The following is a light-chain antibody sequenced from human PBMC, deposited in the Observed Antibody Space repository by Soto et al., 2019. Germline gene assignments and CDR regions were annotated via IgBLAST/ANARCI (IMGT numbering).Light chain of an antibody. V-gene: IGLV2-18*01. CDR2: DVT. J-gene: IGLJ2*01. CDR1: SEVGSYSR. Sequence: QSALTQPPSVSGSPGHSVTISCTGTSEVGSYSRVSWYQQSPGTSPKLIIYDVTKRPLGVSDRFSGSKSGNTASLTISGLQTDDEADYYCGLYTLSDTVILGGGTKLTVL. CDR3: GLYTLSDTVI.